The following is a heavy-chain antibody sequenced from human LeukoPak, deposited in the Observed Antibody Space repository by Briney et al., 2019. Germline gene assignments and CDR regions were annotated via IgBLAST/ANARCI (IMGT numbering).Heavy chain of an antibody. CDR1: GGTFSSYA. V-gene: IGHV1-8*03. CDR3: AVAGTLGEAFDI. J-gene: IGHJ3*02. Sequence: ASVKVSCKASGGTFSSYAISWVRQAPGQGLEWMGWMNPNSANTGYAQKFQGRVTITRNTSISTAYMELSSLRSEDTAVYYCAVAGTLGEAFDIWGQGTMVTVSS. CDR2: MNPNSANT. D-gene: IGHD6-19*01.